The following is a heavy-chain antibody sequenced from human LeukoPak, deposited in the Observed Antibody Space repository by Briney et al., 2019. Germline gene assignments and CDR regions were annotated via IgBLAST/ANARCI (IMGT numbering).Heavy chain of an antibody. J-gene: IGHJ4*02. CDR3: ARDSRRYSGSDAHDY. Sequence: TGGSLRLSCAASGFTFSSYGMHWVRQAPGKGLEWVAVIWYDGSNKYYADSVKGRFTISRDNSKNALYLRMNSLRAEDTAVYYCARDSRRYSGSDAHDYWGQGTLVTVSS. CDR1: GFTFSSYG. V-gene: IGHV3-33*01. CDR2: IWYDGSNK. D-gene: IGHD1-26*01.